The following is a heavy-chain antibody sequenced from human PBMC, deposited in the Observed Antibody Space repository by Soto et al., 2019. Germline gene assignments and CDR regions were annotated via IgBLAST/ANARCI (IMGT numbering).Heavy chain of an antibody. CDR2: IYNSGTT. D-gene: IGHD2-21*02. CDR3: ARDKGDAGFQN. V-gene: IGHV4-59*01. J-gene: IGHJ4*02. Sequence: SETLSLTCTVSGGSISSYYWTWVRQAPGKGLEWIGYIYNSGTTYYNPSLKSRVTISVDTSKNQFSLKLSSVTAADTAVYYCARDKGDAGFQNWGQGTLVTVSS. CDR1: GGSISSYY.